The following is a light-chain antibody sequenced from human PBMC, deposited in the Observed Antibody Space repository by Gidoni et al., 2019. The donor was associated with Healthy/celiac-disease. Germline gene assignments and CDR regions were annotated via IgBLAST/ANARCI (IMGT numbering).Light chain of an antibody. V-gene: IGKV1-5*03. CDR3: QQYNSYPWT. CDR2: KAS. CDR1: QSISSW. J-gene: IGKJ1*01. Sequence: DIQMTQSPSTLSASVGDRVTITCRASQSISSWLAWYQQKPGKAPKLLIYKASSLESGVPSRFSGSGSGTEFTLTISSLQPVDFATYYCQQYNSYPWTFGQGTKVEIK.